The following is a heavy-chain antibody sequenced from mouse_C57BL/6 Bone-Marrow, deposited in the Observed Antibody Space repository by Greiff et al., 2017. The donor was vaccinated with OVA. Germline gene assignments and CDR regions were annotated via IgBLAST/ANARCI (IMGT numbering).Heavy chain of an antibody. D-gene: IGHD1-1*01. CDR1: GYAFSSSW. CDR3: ASPFYYYGRGAY. J-gene: IGHJ3*01. Sequence: VKLVESGPELVKPGASVKISCKASGYAFSSSWMNWVKQRPGKGLEWIGRIYPGDGDTNYNGKFKGKATLTADKSSSTAYMQLSSLTSEDSAVYFCASPFYYYGRGAYWGQGTLVTVSA. V-gene: IGHV1-82*01. CDR2: IYPGDGDT.